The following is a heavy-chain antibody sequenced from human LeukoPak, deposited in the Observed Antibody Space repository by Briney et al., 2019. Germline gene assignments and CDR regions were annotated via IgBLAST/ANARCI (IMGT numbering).Heavy chain of an antibody. CDR3: AREDRIPMIVVDIVGYFDY. Sequence: PSETLSLTCAVYGGSFSGYYWSWIRQPAGKGLEWIGHIYTSGSTSYNPSLKSRVTISLDTSKSQFSLKLTSVTAADTAVYYCAREDRIPMIVVDIVGYFDYWGQGTLVTVSS. CDR1: GGSFSGYY. CDR2: IYTSGST. J-gene: IGHJ4*02. D-gene: IGHD3-22*01. V-gene: IGHV4-4*07.